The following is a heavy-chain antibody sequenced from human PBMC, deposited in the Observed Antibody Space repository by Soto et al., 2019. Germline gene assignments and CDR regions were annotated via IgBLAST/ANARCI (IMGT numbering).Heavy chain of an antibody. CDR1: GYTFTSYG. CDR3: ARGYDILTGLAYYYGMDV. J-gene: IGHJ6*02. CDR2: ISTYNGDT. V-gene: IGHV1-18*01. D-gene: IGHD3-9*01. Sequence: QVQLVQSGAEVKKPGASVKVSCKTSGYTFTSYGISWVRQAPGQGLEWMGWISTYNGDTNFAQKFQGRVTLTTDTSTNTADMDLMSLTSDDTAVYYCARGYDILTGLAYYYGMDVWGQGTTVTVSS.